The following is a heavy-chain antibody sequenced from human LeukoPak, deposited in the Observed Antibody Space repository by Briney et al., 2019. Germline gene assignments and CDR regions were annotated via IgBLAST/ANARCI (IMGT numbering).Heavy chain of an antibody. CDR3: ARTTTVNENQYFEH. Sequence: PSETLSLTCTVSGGSISSGSYCWSWIRQPAGKGLEWIGHIHTSGNTNYNPSLKSRVTMSVDTSKNQFSLKLSSVTAADTAVYYCARTTTVNENQYFEHWGQGTLVTVPS. J-gene: IGHJ1*01. V-gene: IGHV4-61*09. CDR1: GGSISSGSYC. D-gene: IGHD2/OR15-2a*01. CDR2: IHTSGNT.